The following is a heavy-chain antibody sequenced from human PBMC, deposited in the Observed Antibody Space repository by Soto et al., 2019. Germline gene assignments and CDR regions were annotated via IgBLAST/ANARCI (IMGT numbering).Heavy chain of an antibody. Sequence: EVQLVESGGGLVQPGGSLRLSCAASGFTFSSYSINWDRQAPGKGLEWISYISSSSSTIYYANSVKGRFTISRDNAKNSLYLQMNSLRAEDTAVYYCARDGNAFDIWGQGTMVTVSS. D-gene: IGHD1-26*01. V-gene: IGHV3-48*01. CDR1: GFTFSSYS. CDR3: ARDGNAFDI. J-gene: IGHJ3*02. CDR2: ISSSSSTI.